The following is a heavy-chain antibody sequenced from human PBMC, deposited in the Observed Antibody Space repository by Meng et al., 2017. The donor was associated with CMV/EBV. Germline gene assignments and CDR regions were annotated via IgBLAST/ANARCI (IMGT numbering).Heavy chain of an antibody. CDR1: GGSISSYY. J-gene: IGHJ4*02. CDR2: IYYSGST. Sequence: SETLSLTCTVSGGSISSYYWSWIRQPPGKGLEWIGYIYYSGSTNYNPSLKSRLTISVDTSKNQFSLKLSSVTAADTAVYYCARGRGQWLPHYFDYWGQGTLVTVSS. D-gene: IGHD6-19*01. V-gene: IGHV4-59*01. CDR3: ARGRGQWLPHYFDY.